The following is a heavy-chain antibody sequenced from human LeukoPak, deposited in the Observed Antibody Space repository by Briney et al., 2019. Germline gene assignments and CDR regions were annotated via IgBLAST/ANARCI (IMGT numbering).Heavy chain of an antibody. CDR3: ARRVGATGYFDY. J-gene: IGHJ4*02. V-gene: IGHV1-69*05. CDR2: IIPIFGTA. Sequence: GASVKVSCKASGGTFISYAISWVRQAPGQGLEWMGGIIPIFGTANYAQKFQGRVTITTDESTSTAYMELSSLRSEDTAVYYCARRVGATGYFDYWGQGTLVTVSS. CDR1: GGTFISYA. D-gene: IGHD1-26*01.